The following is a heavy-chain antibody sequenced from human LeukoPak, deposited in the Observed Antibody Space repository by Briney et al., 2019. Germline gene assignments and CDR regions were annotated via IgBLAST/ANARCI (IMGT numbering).Heavy chain of an antibody. CDR3: ARPRVDSSGYYVYYFDY. V-gene: IGHV1-18*01. CDR1: GGTFTSYG. CDR2: ISAYNGNT. D-gene: IGHD3-22*01. J-gene: IGHJ4*02. Sequence: ASVKVSCKASGGTFTSYGISWMRQAPGQGLEWMGWISAYNGNTNYAQKLQGRVTMTTDTSTSTAYMELRSLRSDDTAVYYCARPRVDSSGYYVYYFDYWGQGTLVTVSS.